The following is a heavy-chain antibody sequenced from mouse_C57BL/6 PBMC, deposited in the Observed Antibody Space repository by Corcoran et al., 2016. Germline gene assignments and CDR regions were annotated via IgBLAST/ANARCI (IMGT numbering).Heavy chain of an antibody. Sequence: EVQLQQSGPELVKPGASVKISCKASGYTFTDYYMNWVKQSHGKSLEWIGDINPNNGGTSYNQKFKGKATLTVDKSSSTAYMELRSLTSEDSAVYYCARYYSNYGWYFDVWGTGTTVTVSS. V-gene: IGHV1-26*01. D-gene: IGHD2-5*01. CDR1: GYTFTDYY. CDR2: INPNNGGT. CDR3: ARYYSNYGWYFDV. J-gene: IGHJ1*03.